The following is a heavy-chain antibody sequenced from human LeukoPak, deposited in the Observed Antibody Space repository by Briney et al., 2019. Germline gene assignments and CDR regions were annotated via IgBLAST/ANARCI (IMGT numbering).Heavy chain of an antibody. Sequence: TGGSLRLSCAASGFTFSAFGMHCIRHDGSNGYYADSVKDRFTISRDNSKNTLYLHMTSLRAEDTAIYYCAPLYRKSGDAFDIWGHGTMVTVSS. D-gene: IGHD3-16*02. V-gene: IGHV3-30*02. CDR1: GFTFSAFG. CDR3: APLYRKSGDAFDI. CDR2: IRHDGSNG. J-gene: IGHJ3*02.